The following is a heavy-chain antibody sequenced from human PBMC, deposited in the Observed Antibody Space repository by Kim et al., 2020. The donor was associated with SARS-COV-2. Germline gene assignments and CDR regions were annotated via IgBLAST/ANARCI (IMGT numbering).Heavy chain of an antibody. J-gene: IGHJ4*02. CDR3: AREKDYYGSGSYDY. D-gene: IGHD3-10*01. V-gene: IGHV1-69*13. CDR2: IIPIFGTA. Sequence: SVKVSCKASGGTFSSYAISWVRQAPGQGLEWMGGIIPIFGTANYAQKFQGRVTITADESTSTAYMELSSLRSEDTAVYYCAREKDYYGSGSYDYWGQGTLVTVSS. CDR1: GGTFSSYA.